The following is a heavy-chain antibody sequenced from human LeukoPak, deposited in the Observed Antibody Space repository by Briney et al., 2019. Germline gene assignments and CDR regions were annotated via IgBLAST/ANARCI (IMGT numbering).Heavy chain of an antibody. J-gene: IGHJ4*02. CDR2: IYAGGSDT. CDR3: AILYMHTYGEFDY. V-gene: IGHV5-51*01. CDR1: GYIFTSYS. D-gene: IGHD5-18*01. Sequence: GESLKISCKGSGYIFTSYSIGWVRQMPGKGLEWMGSIYAGGSDTTYSPSFQGQVSISADKSISTAYLQWSSLKASDTAMYYCAILYMHTYGEFDYWGQGTLVTVSS.